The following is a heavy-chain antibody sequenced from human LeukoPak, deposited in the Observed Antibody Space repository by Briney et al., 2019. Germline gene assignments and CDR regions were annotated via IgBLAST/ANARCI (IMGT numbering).Heavy chain of an antibody. Sequence: ASVKASCKASGYTFTSYGMSWVRQAPGQGLEWMGWIGAYNGNTNYAQKLQGRVTMTTDTSTSTAYMELRSLRSDDTAVYYCARMALTLAWFDPWGQGTLVTVSS. CDR1: GYTFTSYG. J-gene: IGHJ5*02. V-gene: IGHV1-18*04. CDR2: IGAYNGNT. CDR3: ARMALTLAWFDP. D-gene: IGHD3-9*01.